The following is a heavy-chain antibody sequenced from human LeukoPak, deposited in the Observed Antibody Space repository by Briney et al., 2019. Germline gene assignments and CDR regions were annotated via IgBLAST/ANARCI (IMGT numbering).Heavy chain of an antibody. CDR3: ATFRFLGT. J-gene: IGHJ3*01. V-gene: IGHV3-7*03. Sequence: HPGGSLRLPCAASGFTFSSYIMSWVRQAPGKGLEWVANIKQDGSEKYYVDSVKGRFTISRDNAKNSLNLQMNSLRAEDTAIYYCATFRFLGTWGQGTMVTVSP. CDR2: IKQDGSEK. CDR1: GFTFSSYI. D-gene: IGHD3-3*01.